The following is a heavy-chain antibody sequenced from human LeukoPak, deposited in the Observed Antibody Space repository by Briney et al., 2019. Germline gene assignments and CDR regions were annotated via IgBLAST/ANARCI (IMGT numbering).Heavy chain of an antibody. CDR3: AKGSRKCYQDSSAYSTSYFDY. CDR2: ISWNSATR. Sequence: GGSLRLSCAASGFTFDDYAMHWVRQAPGKGLEWVSSISWNSATRDYGDSVKGRFTISRDNAKNSLYLQMNSLRAEDTALYYCAKGSRKCYQDSSAYSTSYFDYWGQGTLVTVSS. J-gene: IGHJ4*02. CDR1: GFTFDDYA. D-gene: IGHD3-22*01. V-gene: IGHV3-9*01.